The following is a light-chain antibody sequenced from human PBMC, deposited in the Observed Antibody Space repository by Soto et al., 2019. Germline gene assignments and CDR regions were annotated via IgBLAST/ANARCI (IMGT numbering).Light chain of an antibody. Sequence: EIVLTQSPGTLSLSSGERATLSCRASESVSSSYLAWYQQKPGQAPTLLIYGASSRATGIPYRFSGSGSGADFTLTISRLEPEDFAVYYCHQYGSSPFTFGPGTKVDIK. CDR1: ESVSSSY. CDR2: GAS. V-gene: IGKV3-20*01. J-gene: IGKJ3*01. CDR3: HQYGSSPFT.